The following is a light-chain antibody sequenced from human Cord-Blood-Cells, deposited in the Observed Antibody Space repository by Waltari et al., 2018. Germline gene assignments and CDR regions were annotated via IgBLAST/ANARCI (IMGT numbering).Light chain of an antibody. CDR3: CSYAGSYTWV. CDR2: DVS. CDR1: SSDVGGYNY. V-gene: IGLV2-14*01. J-gene: IGLJ3*02. Sequence: QSALTQPASVSGSPGQSITISCTGTSSDVGGYNYVSWYQQHPGKAPKLMIYDVSKRPSGVSTRFSGSKSGNTASLTISGLQAEDEADYYCCSYAGSYTWVFGGGTKLTVL.